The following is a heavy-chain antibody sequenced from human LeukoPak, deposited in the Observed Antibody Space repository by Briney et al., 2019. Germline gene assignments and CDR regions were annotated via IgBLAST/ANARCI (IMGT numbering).Heavy chain of an antibody. D-gene: IGHD3-22*01. V-gene: IGHV3-21*01. CDR1: GFTFRSYS. CDR2: ISSSSYI. J-gene: IGHJ3*02. Sequence: PGGSLRLSCAASGFTFRSYSMNWVRQAPGKGLEWVSCISSSSYIYNADSVKGRFTISRDNAKNSLYLQMNSLRAEDTAVYYCARGGVYYDSSFDIWGQGTMVTVSS. CDR3: ARGGVYYDSSFDI.